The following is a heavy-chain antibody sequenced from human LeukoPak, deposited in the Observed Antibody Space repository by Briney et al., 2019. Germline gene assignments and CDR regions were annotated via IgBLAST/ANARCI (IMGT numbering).Heavy chain of an antibody. V-gene: IGHV1-2*02. Sequence: ASVKVSCKASGYTFTGYYMHWVRRAPGQGLEWMGWINPNSGGTNYAQKFQGRVTMTRDTSISTAYMELSRLRSDDTAVYYCARDGVRSYYYYMDVWGKGTTVTVSS. CDR1: GYTFTGYY. CDR2: INPNSGGT. J-gene: IGHJ6*03. CDR3: ARDGVRSYYYYMDV.